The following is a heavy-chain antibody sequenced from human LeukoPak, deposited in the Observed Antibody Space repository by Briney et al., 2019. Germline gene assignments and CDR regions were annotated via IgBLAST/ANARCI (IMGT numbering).Heavy chain of an antibody. Sequence: SETLSLTCAVYGGSFSGYYWSWIRQPPGKGLEWIGEINHSGSTNYNPSLKSRVTISVDTSKNQFSLKLSSVTAADTAVYYCARQGKGYYYGSGSYDYWGQGTLVTVSS. CDR2: INHSGST. CDR1: GGSFSGYY. J-gene: IGHJ4*02. D-gene: IGHD3-10*01. CDR3: ARQGKGYYYGSGSYDY. V-gene: IGHV4-34*01.